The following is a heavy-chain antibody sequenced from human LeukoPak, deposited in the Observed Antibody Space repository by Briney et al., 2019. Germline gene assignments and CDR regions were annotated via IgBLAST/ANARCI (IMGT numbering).Heavy chain of an antibody. CDR1: GYTLTELS. J-gene: IGHJ4*02. CDR3: ATDPTVTTGFDY. Sequence: ASVKVSCKVSGYTLTELSMHWVRQAPGKGLEWMGGFDPEDGETIYAQKSQGRVTMTEDTSTDTAYMELSSLRSEDTAVYYCATDPTVTTGFDYWGQGTLVTVSS. V-gene: IGHV1-24*01. CDR2: FDPEDGET. D-gene: IGHD4-17*01.